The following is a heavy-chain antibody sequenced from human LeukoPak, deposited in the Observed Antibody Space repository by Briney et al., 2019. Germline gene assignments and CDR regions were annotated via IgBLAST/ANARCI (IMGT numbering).Heavy chain of an antibody. CDR3: ARVFPAVALGY. CDR1: GYTFIAYY. J-gene: IGHJ4*02. D-gene: IGHD4-23*01. CDR2: INPNSGGT. Sequence: GASVKVSCKASGYTFIAYYMHWVRQAPGQGLEWMGWINPNSGGTNYAQKFQGRVTMTRDTSISTAYMELSRLRSDDAAVYYCARVFPAVALGYWGQGTLVTVSS. V-gene: IGHV1-2*02.